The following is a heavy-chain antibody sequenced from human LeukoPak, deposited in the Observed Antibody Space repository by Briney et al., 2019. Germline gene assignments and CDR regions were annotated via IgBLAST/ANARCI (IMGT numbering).Heavy chain of an antibody. V-gene: IGHV1-46*01. CDR3: ARDLHWGPDY. CDR2: INPSGGST. J-gene: IGHJ4*02. Sequence: ASVKVSCKASGYTFTSYYMHWVRQAPGQGLEWMGIINPSGGSTSYAQKFQGRVTVTRDMSINTAYMELSRLRSDDTAVYYCARDLHWGPDYWGQGTLVTVSS. D-gene: IGHD7-27*01. CDR1: GYTFTSYY.